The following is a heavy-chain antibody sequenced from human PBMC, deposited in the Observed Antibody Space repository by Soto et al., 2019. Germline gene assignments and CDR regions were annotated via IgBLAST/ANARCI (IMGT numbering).Heavy chain of an antibody. CDR1: RGTFSSYA. CDR2: IIPIFGTA. Sequence: QVQLVQSGAEVKKPGSSVKVSCKASRGTFSSYAFSWVRQAPGQGLEWMGGIIPIFGTANYAQKFQGRVTITADESTSTAYMELSSLRSEDTAVYYCARVRVRFLEWLGSEGWGQGTLVTVSS. CDR3: ARVRVRFLEWLGSEG. D-gene: IGHD3-3*01. J-gene: IGHJ4*02. V-gene: IGHV1-69*12.